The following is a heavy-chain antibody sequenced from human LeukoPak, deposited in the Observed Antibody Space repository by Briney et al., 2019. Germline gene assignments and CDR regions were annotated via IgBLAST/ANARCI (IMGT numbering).Heavy chain of an antibody. J-gene: IGHJ4*02. V-gene: IGHV3-48*03. CDR1: GFTFSSCE. CDR3: AREGKPTDGYTGAFDN. Sequence: GGSLRLSCAASGFTFSSCEMNWVRQAPGKGLEWVSYISSSGTTKYYADSVKGRFTISRDNAKNSLHLQMNSLRAEDTAVYYCAREGKPTDGYTGAFDNWGQGTLVTVSS. CDR2: ISSSGTTK. D-gene: IGHD5-24*01.